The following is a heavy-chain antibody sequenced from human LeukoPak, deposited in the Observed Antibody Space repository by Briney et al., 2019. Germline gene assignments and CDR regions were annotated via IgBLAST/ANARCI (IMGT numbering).Heavy chain of an antibody. CDR3: ARSGGKKAYYYGMDV. V-gene: IGHV3-48*01. Sequence: GGSLRLSCAASGFTFSSYSMNWVRQAPVKGLEWVSYISSSSSTIYYADSVKGRFTISRDNAKNSLYLQMNSLRAEDTAVYYCARSGGKKAYYYGMDVWGQGTTVTVSS. CDR1: GFTFSSYS. CDR2: ISSSSSTI. J-gene: IGHJ6*02.